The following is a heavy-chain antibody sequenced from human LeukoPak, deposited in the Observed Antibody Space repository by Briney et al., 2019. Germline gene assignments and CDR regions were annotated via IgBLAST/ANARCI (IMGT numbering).Heavy chain of an antibody. CDR1: GFTFSSYW. Sequence: PGGPLRLSCAASGFTFSSYWMSWVRQAPGKGLEWVANIKQDGSEKYYVDSVKGRFTISRDNAKNPLYLQMNSLRAEDMAVYYCAREAWHYDFWSGPGVWFDPWGQGTLVTVSS. V-gene: IGHV3-7*01. D-gene: IGHD3-3*01. CDR3: AREAWHYDFWSGPGVWFDP. CDR2: IKQDGSEK. J-gene: IGHJ5*02.